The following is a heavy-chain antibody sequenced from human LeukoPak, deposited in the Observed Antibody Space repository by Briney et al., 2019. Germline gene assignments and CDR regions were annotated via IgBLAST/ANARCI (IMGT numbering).Heavy chain of an antibody. Sequence: SVKVSCKASGGTFSSYAISWVRQAPGQGLEWMGRIIPIFGTANYAQKFQGRVTITTDESTSTAYMELSSLRSEDTAVYYCARVSSYGPYYFDYWGQGTLVTVSS. D-gene: IGHD5-18*01. CDR2: IIPIFGTA. CDR3: ARVSSYGPYYFDY. V-gene: IGHV1-69*05. J-gene: IGHJ4*02. CDR1: GGTFSSYA.